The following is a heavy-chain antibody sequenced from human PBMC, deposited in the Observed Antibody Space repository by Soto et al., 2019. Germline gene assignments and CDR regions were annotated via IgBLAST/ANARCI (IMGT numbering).Heavy chain of an antibody. CDR3: AREATYDVFDI. Sequence: SVKVSCKTSGSTFSSDTFSWVRQAPGQGLEWVGRVIPALGLTNFAQKFQGRVTITADKSTNTAYMELSSLGSDDTAVYYCAREATYDVFDIWGQGTMVTVSS. CDR1: GSTFSSDT. V-gene: IGHV1-69*04. D-gene: IGHD1-26*01. CDR2: VIPALGLT. J-gene: IGHJ3*02.